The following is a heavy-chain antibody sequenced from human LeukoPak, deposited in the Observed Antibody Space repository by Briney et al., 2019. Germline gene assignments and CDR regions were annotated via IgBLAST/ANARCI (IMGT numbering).Heavy chain of an antibody. Sequence: SETLSLTCRVSGFSVSSDFYWGWIRQPPGKGLEWIGIIYHSGNTNYNPSLKSRVTISVDTSKNQFSLRLSSVTAAGTAVYFCVRQGRHTSGWFLGLDPWGQGTLVTVSS. CDR1: GFSVSSDFY. D-gene: IGHD6-19*01. V-gene: IGHV4-38-2*01. J-gene: IGHJ5*02. CDR3: VRQGRHTSGWFLGLDP. CDR2: IYHSGNT.